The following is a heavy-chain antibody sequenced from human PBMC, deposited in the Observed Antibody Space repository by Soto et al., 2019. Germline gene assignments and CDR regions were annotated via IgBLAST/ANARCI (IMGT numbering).Heavy chain of an antibody. V-gene: IGHV3-7*03. CDR3: ARDGLLFSGPYRPSRFDY. Sequence: DVQLVESGGGLVQPGRSLRLSCAASGFKFSDYWMSWVRQAPGKGLEWVGNIKHDTSEAHYADSVKGRFTITRDNIKNFLFLQMNGRRSDDTASYYCARDGLLFSGPYRPSRFDYWGLGTLVTVSS. J-gene: IGHJ4*02. D-gene: IGHD3-16*02. CDR2: IKHDTSEA. CDR1: GFKFSDYW.